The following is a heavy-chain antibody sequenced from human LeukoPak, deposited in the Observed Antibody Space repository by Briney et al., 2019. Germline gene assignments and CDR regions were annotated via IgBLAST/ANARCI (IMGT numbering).Heavy chain of an antibody. CDR2: ISSGSSYI. Sequence: PGGSLRLSCAASGFTFCRYNMNWVRQAPGKGREWVSPISSGSSYIYYADSVKGRFTISRDNSKNSLYLQMNSLRAEDTAVYYCARALIGYYFDYWGQGTLVTVSS. J-gene: IGHJ4*02. V-gene: IGHV3-21*06. D-gene: IGHD2-8*01. CDR3: ARALIGYYFDY. CDR1: GFTFCRYN.